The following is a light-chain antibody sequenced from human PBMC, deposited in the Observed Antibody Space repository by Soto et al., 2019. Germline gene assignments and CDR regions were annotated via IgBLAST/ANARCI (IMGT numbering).Light chain of an antibody. CDR2: GAS. CDR3: QQYNDCPTIT. J-gene: IGKJ5*01. V-gene: IGKV3-15*01. CDR1: QSVSGN. Sequence: EIVMTQSPVTLSVSPGERATLSCRASQSVSGNLAWYQQKPGQAPRLLIYGASTRATGLPARFSGSGSGTEFTLTISSLQSEDFAIYYCQQYNDCPTITFGQGTRLDIK.